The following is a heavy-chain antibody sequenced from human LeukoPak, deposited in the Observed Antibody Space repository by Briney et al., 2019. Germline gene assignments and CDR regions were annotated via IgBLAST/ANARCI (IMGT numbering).Heavy chain of an antibody. J-gene: IGHJ2*01. Sequence: SETLSLTCTVSGGSISSSSYYWGWIRQPPGKGLEWIGSIYYSGSTYYNPSLKSRVTISVDTSKNQFSLNLNSVTAADTAVYYCATNRTEYGSGSYYHTGYFDLWGRGTLVTVSS. V-gene: IGHV4-39*01. CDR3: ATNRTEYGSGSYYHTGYFDL. CDR2: IYYSGST. D-gene: IGHD3-10*01. CDR1: GGSISSSSYY.